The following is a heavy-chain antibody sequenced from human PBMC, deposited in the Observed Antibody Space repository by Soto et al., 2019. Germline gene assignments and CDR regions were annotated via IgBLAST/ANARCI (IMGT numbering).Heavy chain of an antibody. CDR1: GFTFSSYS. D-gene: IGHD2-2*01. J-gene: IGHJ4*02. V-gene: IGHV3-21*01. CDR2: ISSSSSYI. CDR3: ARDYRPSSPVDRNFDY. Sequence: EVQLVESGGGLVKPGGSLRLSCAASGFTFSSYSMNWVRQAPGKGLEWVSSISSSSSYIYYAYSVKGRFTISRDNAKNALYLQMNSLRAEDTAVYYCARDYRPSSPVDRNFDYWGQGTLVTVSS.